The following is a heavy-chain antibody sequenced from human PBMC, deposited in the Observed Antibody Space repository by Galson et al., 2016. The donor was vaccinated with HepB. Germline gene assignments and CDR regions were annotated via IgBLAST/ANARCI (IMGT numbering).Heavy chain of an antibody. D-gene: IGHD3-22*01. CDR1: GFTLINYA. Sequence: SLRLSCAASGFTLINYAMHWVRQAPGKGLEYVSTISINGGYTNYADSVKGRFTISRDNSKNTLYLQMSSLRPEDTAVYYCVKGGYYDRKGFDYWGQGTLVTV. CDR3: VKGGYYDRKGFDY. V-gene: IGHV3-64D*06. J-gene: IGHJ4*02. CDR2: ISINGGYT.